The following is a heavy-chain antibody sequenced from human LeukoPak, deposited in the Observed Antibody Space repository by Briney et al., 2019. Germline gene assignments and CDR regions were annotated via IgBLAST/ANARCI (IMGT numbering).Heavy chain of an antibody. V-gene: IGHV1-18*01. D-gene: IGHD3-16*01. CDR2: ISAYNGNT. CDR1: GYTFTSYG. Sequence: ASVKVSCKASGYTFTSYGISWVRQAPGQGLEWMGWISAYNGNTNYAQKLQGRVTMTTDTSTSTDYMELRSLRSDDTAVYYCARRRGYYYYYMDVWGKGTTVTVSS. CDR3: ARRRGYYYYYMDV. J-gene: IGHJ6*03.